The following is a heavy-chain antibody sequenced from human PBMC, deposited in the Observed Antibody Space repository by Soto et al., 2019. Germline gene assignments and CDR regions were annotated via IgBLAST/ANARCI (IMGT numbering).Heavy chain of an antibody. CDR1: GFTVSNYY. J-gene: IGHJ4*02. Sequence: GGPLRLSCAASGFTVSNYYMTWVRQAPGRGLQWVSVIYSAGPTYYADSVKGRFTISRDESKNSLFLQMDNLRAEDTATYYCARGKSTDAYNPLGYWGPGTLVTVSS. CDR2: IYSAGPT. D-gene: IGHD1-1*01. V-gene: IGHV3-53*01. CDR3: ARGKSTDAYNPLGY.